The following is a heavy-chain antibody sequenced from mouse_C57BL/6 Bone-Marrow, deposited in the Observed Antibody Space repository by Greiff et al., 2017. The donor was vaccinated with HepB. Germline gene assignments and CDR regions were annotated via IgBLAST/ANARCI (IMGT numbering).Heavy chain of an antibody. J-gene: IGHJ4*01. CDR2: IYPRSGNT. CDR1: GYTFTSYG. D-gene: IGHD2-2*01. Sequence: VQLQESGAELARPGASVKLSCKASGYTFTSYGISWVKQSTGQGLEWIGEIYPRSGNTYYNEKFKGKATLTADKSSSTAYMELRSLTSEDSAVYFCAGLPQDYAMDYWGQGTSVTVSS. V-gene: IGHV1-81*01. CDR3: AGLPQDYAMDY.